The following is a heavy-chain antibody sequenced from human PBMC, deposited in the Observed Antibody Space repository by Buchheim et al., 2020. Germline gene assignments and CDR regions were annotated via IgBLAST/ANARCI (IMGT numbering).Heavy chain of an antibody. CDR2: IYSGGST. D-gene: IGHD6-25*01. CDR3: AREGSRYYYGMDV. Sequence: EVELLESGGGVVQPGGSLRLSCAASGFTFSSYAMNWVRQAPGKGLEWVSVIYSGGSTYYADSVKGRFTISRDNSKNTLYLQMNSLRAEDTAVYYCAREGSRYYYGMDVWGQGTT. J-gene: IGHJ6*02. V-gene: IGHV3-66*01. CDR1: GFTFSSYA.